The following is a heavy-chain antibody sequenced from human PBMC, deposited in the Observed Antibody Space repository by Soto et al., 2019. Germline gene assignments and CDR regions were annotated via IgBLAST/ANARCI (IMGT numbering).Heavy chain of an antibody. CDR3: ARGLTIAVAGTLFDY. D-gene: IGHD6-19*01. CDR2: INHSGST. V-gene: IGHV4-34*01. CDR1: GGSFSGYY. Sequence: QVQLQQWGAGLLKPSETLSLTCAVYGGSFSGYYWSWIRQPPGKGLEWIGEINHSGSTNYNPSLKSRVTISVATSKNQFSLKLSSVTAADTAVYYCARGLTIAVAGTLFDYWGQGTLVTVSS. J-gene: IGHJ4*02.